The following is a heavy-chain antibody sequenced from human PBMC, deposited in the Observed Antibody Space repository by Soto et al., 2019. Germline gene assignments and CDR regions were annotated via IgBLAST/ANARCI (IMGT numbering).Heavy chain of an antibody. V-gene: IGHV3-23*01. CDR1: GFTFSSYA. J-gene: IGHJ4*02. D-gene: IGHD3-3*01. CDR2: ISGSGGSK. CDR3: ARVDYDFWSGLDY. Sequence: GGSLRLSCAASGFTFSSYAMSWVRQAPGKGLEWVSAISGSGGSKYYADSVKGRFTISRDNSENTLYLQMNSLRAEDTAVYYCARVDYDFWSGLDYWGQGTLVTVSS.